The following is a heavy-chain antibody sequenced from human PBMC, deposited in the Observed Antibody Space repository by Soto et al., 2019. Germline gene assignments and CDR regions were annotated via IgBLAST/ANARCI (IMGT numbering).Heavy chain of an antibody. CDR1: GASINNNDYY. CDR3: ARMSYFYDKWYFDL. CDR2: VYYSGTT. V-gene: IGHV4-30-4*01. Sequence: LSLTCTVSGASINNNDYYWSWIRQTPGQGLEWIGYVYYSGTTDYIPSLKSRLSMSIDKSQNQFTLKLNSVTAADTATYYCARMSYFYDKWYFDLWGRGTLVTVSS. D-gene: IGHD3-22*01. J-gene: IGHJ2*01.